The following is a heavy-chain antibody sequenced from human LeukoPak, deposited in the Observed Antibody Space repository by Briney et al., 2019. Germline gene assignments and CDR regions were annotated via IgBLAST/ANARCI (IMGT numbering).Heavy chain of an antibody. CDR3: ARGSNDYGDSGAFDY. CDR2: IYHSGST. D-gene: IGHD4-17*01. J-gene: IGHJ4*02. Sequence: SETLSLTCAVYGGSFSGYYWSWIRQPPGKGLEWIGNIYHSGSTYYNPSLKSRVTISVDTSKNQFSLKLSSVTAAGTAVYYCARGSNDYGDSGAFDYWGQGTLVTVSS. CDR1: GGSFSGYY. V-gene: IGHV4-34*01.